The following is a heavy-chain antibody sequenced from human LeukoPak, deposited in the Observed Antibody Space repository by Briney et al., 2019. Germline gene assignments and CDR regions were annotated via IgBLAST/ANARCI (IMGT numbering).Heavy chain of an antibody. D-gene: IGHD3-10*01. CDR2: IYYSGST. Sequence: SETLSLTCTVSGGSISTYYWSWIRQPPGKGLEWIGFIYYSGSTNYSPSLKSRVTISVDTSKNQFSLKLSSVTAADTAVYYCARGRDTFEYWGQGTLVTVSS. CDR3: ARGRDTFEY. V-gene: IGHV4-59*01. CDR1: GGSISTYY. J-gene: IGHJ4*02.